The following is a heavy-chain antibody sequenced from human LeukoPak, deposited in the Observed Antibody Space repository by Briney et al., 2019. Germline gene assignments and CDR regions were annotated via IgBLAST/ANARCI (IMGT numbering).Heavy chain of an antibody. CDR1: GGSISSYY. CDR3: ASAGRGYSGYAFT. D-gene: IGHD5-12*01. CDR2: IYYSGST. V-gene: IGHV4-59*01. J-gene: IGHJ5*02. Sequence: SETLSLTCTVSGGSISSYYWSWIRQPPGKGLEWIGYIYYSGSTNYNPSLTSRVTISVDTSKNQFSLKLSSVTAADTAVYYCASAGRGYSGYAFTWGQGTLVTVSS.